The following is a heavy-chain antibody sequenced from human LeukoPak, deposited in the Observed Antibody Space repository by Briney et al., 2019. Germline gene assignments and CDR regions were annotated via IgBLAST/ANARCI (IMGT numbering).Heavy chain of an antibody. J-gene: IGHJ6*03. CDR1: GGSFSEYY. Sequence: SETLSLTCAVYGGSFSEYYWSWFRQPPGKGLEWIGEINHSGSTNYNPSLKSRVTISVDTSKNQFSLGLTSVTAADTAIYYCARPLSLLGYSDMDVCFKETS. CDR3: ARPLSLLGYSDMDV. CDR2: INHSGST. D-gene: IGHD3-10*01. V-gene: IGHV4-34*01.